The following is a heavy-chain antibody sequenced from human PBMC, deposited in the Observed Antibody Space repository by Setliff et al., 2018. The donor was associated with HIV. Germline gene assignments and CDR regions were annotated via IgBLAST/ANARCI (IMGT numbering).Heavy chain of an antibody. J-gene: IGHJ6*03. CDR3: ARQYCGGDCHFYYYMDV. Sequence: PSETLSLTCTVSGGPITTSDYYRGWIRQPPGKGLDWIGASYYSGSSYYSPSLKSRGTISVDTSKNQLSLNLNSVTASDTAVYYCARQYCGGDCHFYYYMDVWGKGTTFTVSS. D-gene: IGHD2-21*02. CDR2: SYYSGSS. CDR1: GGPITTSDYY. V-gene: IGHV4-39*01.